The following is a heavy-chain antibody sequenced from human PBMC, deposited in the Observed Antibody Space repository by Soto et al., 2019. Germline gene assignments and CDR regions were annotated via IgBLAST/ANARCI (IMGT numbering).Heavy chain of an antibody. CDR3: ARHVSIAVAFFDY. CDR1: GGSISSYY. CDR2: IYYSGST. Sequence: SETLSLTCTVSGGSISSYYWSWIRQPPGKGLEWIGYIYYSGSTNYNPSLKSRVTISVDTSKNQFSLKLSSVTAADTAVYYCARHVSIAVAFFDYWGQGTLVTVSS. V-gene: IGHV4-59*08. J-gene: IGHJ4*02. D-gene: IGHD6-19*01.